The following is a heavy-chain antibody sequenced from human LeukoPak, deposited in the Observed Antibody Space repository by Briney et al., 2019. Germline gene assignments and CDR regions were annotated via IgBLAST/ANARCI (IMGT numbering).Heavy chain of an antibody. CDR3: ASQSGPRYCSGGSCYGHWFDP. V-gene: IGHV4-39*07. J-gene: IGHJ5*02. D-gene: IGHD2-15*01. Sequence: SETLSLTCTVSGGSISSSSYYWGWIRQPPGKGLEWIGSIYYSGSTYYNPSLKGRVTISVDTSKNQFSLKLSSVTAADTAVYYCASQSGPRYCSGGSCYGHWFDPWGQGTLVTVSS. CDR1: GGSISSSSYY. CDR2: IYYSGST.